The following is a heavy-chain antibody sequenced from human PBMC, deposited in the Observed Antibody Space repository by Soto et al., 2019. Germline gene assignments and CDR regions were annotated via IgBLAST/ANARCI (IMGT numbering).Heavy chain of an antibody. CDR2: IYYSGST. D-gene: IGHD3-22*01. Sequence: PSETLSLTCTVSGGSISSSSYYWGWIRQPPGKGLEWIGSIYYSGSTYYNPSLKSRVIISVDTSKNQFSLKLSFVTAADTAVYYCARVPLADSSGYYYYFDYWGQGTLVTVSS. CDR1: GGSISSSSYY. V-gene: IGHV4-39*01. J-gene: IGHJ4*02. CDR3: ARVPLADSSGYYYYFDY.